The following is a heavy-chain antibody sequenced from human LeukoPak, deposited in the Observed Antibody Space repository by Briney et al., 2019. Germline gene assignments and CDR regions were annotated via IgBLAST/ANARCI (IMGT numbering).Heavy chain of an antibody. CDR3: GREIVVVLAAQDY. J-gene: IGHJ4*02. V-gene: IGHV4-38-2*02. D-gene: IGHD2-2*01. CDR2: IYHSEST. CDR1: GYSIISGYY. Sequence: SETLSLTCAVSGYSIISGYYWAWTPQPPGKGLDWIGSIYHSESTYYNPSLKSRVTIPVDTSKNQFSLKLSSVTAADTVVYCCGREIVVVLAAQDYWGRETRVSVS.